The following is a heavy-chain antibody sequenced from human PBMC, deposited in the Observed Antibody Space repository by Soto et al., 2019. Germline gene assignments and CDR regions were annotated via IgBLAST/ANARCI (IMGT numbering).Heavy chain of an antibody. CDR3: ARDGIVVVQADHEH. J-gene: IGHJ4*02. CDR1: GYTFTSYY. Sequence: ASVKVSCKASGYTFTSYYMHWVRQAPGQGLEWMGIINPSGGSTSYAQKFQGRVTMTTDTSTSTAYMELRSLRSDDTAVYYCARDGIVVVQADHEHWGQGTRVNVAS. CDR2: INPSGGST. D-gene: IGHD2-2*01. V-gene: IGHV1-46*01.